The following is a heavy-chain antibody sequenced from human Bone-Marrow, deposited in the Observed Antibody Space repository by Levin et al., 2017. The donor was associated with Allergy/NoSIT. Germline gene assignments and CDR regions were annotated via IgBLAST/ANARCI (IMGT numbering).Heavy chain of an antibody. J-gene: IGHJ3*02. CDR3: ARGREGYYFDSSGYYFNALDM. CDR1: GFTFSTYD. D-gene: IGHD3-22*01. Sequence: GESLKISCSVSGFTFSTYDMHWVRQATGKSLEWVSAIGTAGDTYYSDSVKGRFTISRENARNSLHLQVNSLRAGDTAVYYCARGREGYYFDSSGYYFNALDMWGQGTMVTVSS. V-gene: IGHV3-13*01. CDR2: IGTAGDT.